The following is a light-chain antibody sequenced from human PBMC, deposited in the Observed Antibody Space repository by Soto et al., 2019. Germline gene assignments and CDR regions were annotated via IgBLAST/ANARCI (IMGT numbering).Light chain of an antibody. Sequence: QSVLTQPPSASGTPGQRVTISCSGTTSNIGSNPVNWYQQLPGTAPKLLIYSDNQRPSGVPDRFSGSKSGTSASLAISGLQSEDEADYYCATWDDSRGVFGGGTKLTVL. V-gene: IGLV1-44*01. CDR1: TSNIGSNP. CDR3: ATWDDSRGV. J-gene: IGLJ3*02. CDR2: SDN.